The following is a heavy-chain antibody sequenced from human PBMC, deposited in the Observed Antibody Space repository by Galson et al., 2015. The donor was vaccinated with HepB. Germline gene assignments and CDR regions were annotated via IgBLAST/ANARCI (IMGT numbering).Heavy chain of an antibody. CDR2: IRSKAYSYAT. V-gene: IGHV3-73*01. CDR3: TRLADFSGYSSS. CDR1: GFTFSGSA. D-gene: IGHD6-13*01. J-gene: IGHJ4*02. Sequence: SLRLSCAGSGFTFSGSAIHWVRQTSGKGLEWVGRIRSKAYSYATAFAPSLKGGFTISRDDSKNTAFLHMRSLKTEDTAVYYCTRLADFSGYSSSWGQGTLVTVSS.